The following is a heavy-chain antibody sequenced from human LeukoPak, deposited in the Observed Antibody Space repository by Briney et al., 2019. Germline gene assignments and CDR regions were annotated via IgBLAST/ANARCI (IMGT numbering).Heavy chain of an antibody. CDR3: ARGYSSGLHFDY. CDR1: GFTFSSYW. J-gene: IGHJ4*02. D-gene: IGHD6-19*01. Sequence: PGGSLRLSCAASGFTFSSYWMHWVRQAPGKGLVWVSRISDGGSTTTYADSVKGRFTISRDNAKNTLYLQMNSLRAEDTAVYYCARGYSSGLHFDYWGQGTLVTVSS. V-gene: IGHV3-74*01. CDR2: ISDGGSTT.